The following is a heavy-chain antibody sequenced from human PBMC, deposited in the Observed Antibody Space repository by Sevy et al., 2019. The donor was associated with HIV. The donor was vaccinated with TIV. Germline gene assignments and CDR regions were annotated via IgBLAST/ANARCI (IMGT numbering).Heavy chain of an antibody. Sequence: AAVKVSCKASGYTFTSYGISWVRQAPRQGLEWMGWISAYNGNTNYAQKLQGRVTMNTDTSTSTAYMELRSLRSDDTAVYYCARYSMITFGGVIVMRYWGQGTLVTVSS. CDR3: ARYSMITFGGVIVMRY. D-gene: IGHD3-16*02. CDR2: ISAYNGNT. V-gene: IGHV1-18*01. J-gene: IGHJ4*02. CDR1: GYTFTSYG.